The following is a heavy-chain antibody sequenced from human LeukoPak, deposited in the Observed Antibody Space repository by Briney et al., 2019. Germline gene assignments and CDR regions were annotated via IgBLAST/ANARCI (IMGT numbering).Heavy chain of an antibody. J-gene: IGHJ6*03. D-gene: IGHD4-23*01. CDR2: IYHSGST. V-gene: IGHV4-4*02. Sequence: SETLSLTCAVSGGSISSSNWWSWVRQPPGKGLEWIGEIYHSGSTNYNPSLKSRVTISVDKSKSQFSLKLSSVTAADTAVYYCARDDYGGNSGLNYYYYYMDVWGKGTTVTVSS. CDR3: ARDDYGGNSGLNYYYYYMDV. CDR1: GGSISSSNW.